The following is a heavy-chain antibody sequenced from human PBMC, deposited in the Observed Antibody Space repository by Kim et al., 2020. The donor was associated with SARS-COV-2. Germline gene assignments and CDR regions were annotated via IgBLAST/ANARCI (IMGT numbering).Heavy chain of an antibody. CDR1: GFTFSSYA. Sequence: GGSLRLSCAASGFTFSSYAMSWVRQAPGKGLEWVSAISGSGGSTYYADSVKGRFTISRDNSKNTLYLQMNSLRAEDTAVYYCAKDLSPMVVAASFDYWGQGTLVTVSS. V-gene: IGHV3-23*01. J-gene: IGHJ4*02. D-gene: IGHD2-15*01. CDR2: ISGSGGST. CDR3: AKDLSPMVVAASFDY.